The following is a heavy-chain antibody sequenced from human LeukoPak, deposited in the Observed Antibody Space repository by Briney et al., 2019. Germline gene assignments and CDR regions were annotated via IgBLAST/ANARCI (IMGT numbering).Heavy chain of an antibody. CDR3: ARRPFGADY. V-gene: IGHV3-9*01. CDR1: GFTFDDYA. J-gene: IGHJ4*02. D-gene: IGHD3-10*01. Sequence: GGSLRLSCAASGFTFDDYAMHWVRQAPGKGLEWVSGISWNSGSIGYADSVKGRFTISRDNAKNSVYLQMNSLRVEDTAVYYCARRPFGADYWGQGTLATVSS. CDR2: ISWNSGSI.